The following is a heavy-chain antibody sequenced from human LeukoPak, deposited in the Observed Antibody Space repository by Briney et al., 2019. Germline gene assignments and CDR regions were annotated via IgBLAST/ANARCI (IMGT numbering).Heavy chain of an antibody. V-gene: IGHV3-23*01. Sequence: PGGSLRLSCAASGFTFSSYAMSWVRQAPGKGLEWVSAISGSGGSTYYADSVKGRFTISRDNSKNTLYLQMNSLRAEDTAVYYCAKASLSDWYSSGRGLTPYYFDYWGQGTLVTVSS. CDR3: AKASLSDWYSSGRGLTPYYFDY. D-gene: IGHD6-19*01. J-gene: IGHJ4*02. CDR1: GFTFSSYA. CDR2: ISGSGGST.